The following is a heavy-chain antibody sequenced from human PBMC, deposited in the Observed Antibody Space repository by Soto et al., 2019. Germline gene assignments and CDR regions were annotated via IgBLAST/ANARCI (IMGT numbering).Heavy chain of an antibody. D-gene: IGHD2-21*01. Sequence: SDTLSLTCTVSGDSINSSSYYWGCIRQPPGKGLEWIGSIYYSGSTYYNPSLKSRVTISVDTSKNQFSLKLSSVTAADTAVYYCARRVAYWNAFDIWGQGTMVT. CDR2: IYYSGST. CDR3: ARRVAYWNAFDI. CDR1: GDSINSSSYY. V-gene: IGHV4-39*01. J-gene: IGHJ3*02.